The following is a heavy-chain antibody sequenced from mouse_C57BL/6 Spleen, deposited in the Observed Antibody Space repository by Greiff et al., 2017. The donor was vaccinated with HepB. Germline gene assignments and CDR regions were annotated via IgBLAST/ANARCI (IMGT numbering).Heavy chain of an antibody. V-gene: IGHV3-6*01. CDR1: GYSITSGYY. CDR2: ISYDGSN. CDR3: ARQLSPAWFAY. Sequence: EVQRVESGPGLVKPSQSLSLTCSVTGYSITSGYYWNWIRQFPGNKLEWMGYISYDGSNNYNPSLKNRISITRDTSKNQFFLKLNSVTTEDTATYYCARQLSPAWFAYWGQGTLVTVSA. D-gene: IGHD3-2*02. J-gene: IGHJ3*01.